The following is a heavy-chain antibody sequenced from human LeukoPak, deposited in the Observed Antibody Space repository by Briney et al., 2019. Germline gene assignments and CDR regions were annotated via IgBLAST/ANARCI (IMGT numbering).Heavy chain of an antibody. V-gene: IGHV4-39*07. CDR1: GASISSGSNY. D-gene: IGHD3-10*01. J-gene: IGHJ4*02. CDR3: ARDLSLLWFGEMTLFDY. CDR2: IYSSGST. Sequence: SETLSLTCSVSGASISSGSNYWGWIRQPPGKTLEWIGSIYSSGSTYYNSSLQSRVIIIIDTPKNHFSLTLSSVTAADTAVYYCARDLSLLWFGEMTLFDYWGQGTLVTVSS.